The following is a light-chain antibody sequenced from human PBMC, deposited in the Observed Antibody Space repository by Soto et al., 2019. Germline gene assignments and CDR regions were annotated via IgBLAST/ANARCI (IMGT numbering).Light chain of an antibody. Sequence: EIVLTQSPATMSLSPGERATLSCRASQSVYSYLAWYQQKPGQAPRLLIYDASSRATGIPARFSGSGSGTDFTLTISSLEPEDFAVYYCQQRSNWPSITFGQGTLLEI. J-gene: IGKJ5*01. CDR2: DAS. V-gene: IGKV3-11*01. CDR3: QQRSNWPSIT. CDR1: QSVYSY.